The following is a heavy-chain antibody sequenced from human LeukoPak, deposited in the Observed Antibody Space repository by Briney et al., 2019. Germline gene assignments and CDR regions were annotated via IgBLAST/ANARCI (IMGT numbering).Heavy chain of an antibody. CDR1: GYTFTGYY. J-gene: IGHJ4*02. D-gene: IGHD2-2*01. CDR3: AREPRIVVVPAAIDY. CDR2: INPNSGGT. V-gene: IGHV1-2*02. Sequence: ASVKVSCKASGYTFTGYYMHWVRQAPGQGLEWMGWINPNSGGTNYAQKFQGRVTMTRDTSISTAYMELSRLRSDDTAVYYCAREPRIVVVPAAIDYWGQGTLVTDSS.